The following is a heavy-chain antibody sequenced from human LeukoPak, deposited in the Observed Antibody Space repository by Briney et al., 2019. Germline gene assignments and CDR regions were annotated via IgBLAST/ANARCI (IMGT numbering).Heavy chain of an antibody. CDR1: GGSISSYY. CDR2: IYTSGNT. CDR3: XXXXFHYDSXXXXXXXXXXL. Sequence: KPSETLSLTCTVSGGSISSYYWSWIRQPAGKGLEWIGRIYTSGNTNYNPSLKSRVTMSVDTSKNQFSLKLSSVTAADTAGYYWXXXXFHYDSXXXXXXXXXXLXXRXXLVTVSS. J-gene: IGHJ2*01. V-gene: IGHV4-4*07. D-gene: IGHD3-22*01.